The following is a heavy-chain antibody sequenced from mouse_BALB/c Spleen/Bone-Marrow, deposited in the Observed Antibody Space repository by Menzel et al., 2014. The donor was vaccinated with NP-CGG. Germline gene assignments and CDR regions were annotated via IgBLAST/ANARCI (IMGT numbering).Heavy chain of an antibody. CDR1: GYTFTSYT. V-gene: IGHV1-4*01. D-gene: IGHD2-1*01. CDR3: ARSNGNYVLAY. CDR2: INPSSGYT. Sequence: QVQLQQPGAELARPGASVKMSCKASGYTFTSYTMHWVKQRPGQGPEWIGYINPSSGYTNYNQKFKDKATLTADKSSSTAYMQLSSLTSEDSAVYYCARSNGNYVLAYWGQGTLVTISA. J-gene: IGHJ3*01.